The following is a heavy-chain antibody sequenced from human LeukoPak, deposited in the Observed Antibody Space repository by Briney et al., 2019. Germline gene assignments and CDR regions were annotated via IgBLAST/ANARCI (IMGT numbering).Heavy chain of an antibody. CDR1: GFTFSTYS. J-gene: IGHJ4*02. D-gene: IGHD5-18*01. CDR3: ARVAEIQLWLRSAFDY. Sequence: GGSLRLSCAASGFTFSTYSMNWVRQAPGKRLEWVSYISTGSSTIYYADSVKGRFTMSRDNAKNSLYLQMNSLRDEDTAVYYCARVAEIQLWLRSAFDYWGQGTLVTVSS. CDR2: ISTGSSTI. V-gene: IGHV3-48*02.